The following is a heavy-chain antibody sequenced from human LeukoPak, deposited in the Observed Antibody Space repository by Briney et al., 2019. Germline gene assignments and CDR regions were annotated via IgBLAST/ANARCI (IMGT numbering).Heavy chain of an antibody. CDR2: IYVDGRTT. V-gene: IGHV3-74*01. CDR3: IRDFRSADL. J-gene: IGHJ5*02. CDR1: GFTFSNYW. Sequence: PGGSLRLSCVAPGFTFSNYWMHWVRQPPGKGLVWVSRIYVDGRTTNYADSVKGRFTISRDNAKNTVYLEMNSLSVEDTATYYCIRDFRSADLWGQGTLVAVPS.